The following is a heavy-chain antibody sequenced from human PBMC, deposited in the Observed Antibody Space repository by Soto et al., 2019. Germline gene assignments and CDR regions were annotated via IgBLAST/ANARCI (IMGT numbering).Heavy chain of an antibody. D-gene: IGHD2-2*01. CDR2: INHSGST. CDR1: GGSFSGYY. Sequence: PSETPSLTCAVYGGSFSGYYWSWIRQPPGKGLEWIGEINHSGSTNYNPSLKSRVTISVDTSKNQFSLKLSSVTAADTAVYYCARDSRGVVVPAAKTTLGVPSYYYGMDVWGQGTTVTVSS. J-gene: IGHJ6*02. CDR3: ARDSRGVVVPAAKTTLGVPSYYYGMDV. V-gene: IGHV4-34*09.